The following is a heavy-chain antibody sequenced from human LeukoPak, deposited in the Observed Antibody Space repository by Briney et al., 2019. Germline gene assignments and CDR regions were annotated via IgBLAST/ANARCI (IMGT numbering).Heavy chain of an antibody. CDR1: GFTFSDYG. CDR2: IWYDGSKK. CDR3: ARAHSSSSTFDL. V-gene: IGHV3-33*01. Sequence: PGGSLRLSCAASGFTFSDYGIHWVRQAPGQGLEWVALIWYDGSKKYYADSVKGRFTISRDNTKNKLYLQLNSLRADDTAVYYCARAHSSSSTFDLWGQGTLVTVSS. J-gene: IGHJ4*02. D-gene: IGHD6-6*01.